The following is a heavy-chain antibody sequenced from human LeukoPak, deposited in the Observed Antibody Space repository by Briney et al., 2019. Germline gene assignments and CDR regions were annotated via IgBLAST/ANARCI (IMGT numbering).Heavy chain of an antibody. CDR2: IYHSGST. CDR3: ARRAYDSSGYYGAFDY. D-gene: IGHD3-22*01. V-gene: IGHV4-34*01. J-gene: IGHJ4*02. Sequence: SETLSLTCAAYGGSFSGYYWSWIRQPPGKGLEWIGYIYHSGSTYYNPSLKSRVTISVDRSKNQFSLKLSSVTAADTAVYYCARRAYDSSGYYGAFDYWGQGTLVTVSS. CDR1: GGSFSGYY.